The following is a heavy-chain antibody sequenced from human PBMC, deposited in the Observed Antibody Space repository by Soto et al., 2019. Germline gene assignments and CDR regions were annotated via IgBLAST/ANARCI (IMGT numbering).Heavy chain of an antibody. V-gene: IGHV3-30*03. CDR2: ISYDGSNK. CDR1: GFTFSSYG. CDR3: ARIFRVVQSYYYYGMDV. D-gene: IGHD3-3*01. Sequence: GGSLRLSCAASGFTFSSYGMHWVRQAPGKGLEWVAVISYDGSNKYYADSVKGRFTISRDNSKNTLYLQMNSLRAEDTAVYYCARIFRVVQSYYYYGMDVWGQGTTVTVSS. J-gene: IGHJ6*02.